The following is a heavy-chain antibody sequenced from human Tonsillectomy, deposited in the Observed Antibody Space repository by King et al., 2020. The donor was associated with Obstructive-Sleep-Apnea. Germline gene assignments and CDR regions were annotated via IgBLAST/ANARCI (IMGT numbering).Heavy chain of an antibody. CDR3: LTDPRGY. Sequence: VQLVESGGGLVKPGGSLRLSCVASGFSFNYAWMNWVRQSPGKGLEWVGRIKSKMYGETTDYAAPVKGRFTISRDDSKNTLYLQMNSLKTEDTAAYFCLTDPRGYWGQGTLVTVSS. V-gene: IGHV3-15*01. J-gene: IGHJ4*02. CDR2: IKSKMYGETT. D-gene: IGHD3-10*01. CDR1: GFSFNYAW.